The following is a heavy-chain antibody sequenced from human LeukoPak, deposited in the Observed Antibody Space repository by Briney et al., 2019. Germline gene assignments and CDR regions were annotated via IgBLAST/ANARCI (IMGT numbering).Heavy chain of an antibody. J-gene: IGHJ3*02. Sequence: PSETLSLTSTVSGGSISSYYWSWIRQPPGKGLEWIGYIYTSGSTNYNPSLKSRVTISVDTSKNQFSLKLSSVTAADTAVYYCARLMATIDTDAVDIWGQGTMVTVSS. CDR3: ARLMATIDTDAVDI. V-gene: IGHV4-4*09. CDR1: GGSISSYY. D-gene: IGHD5-24*01. CDR2: IYTSGST.